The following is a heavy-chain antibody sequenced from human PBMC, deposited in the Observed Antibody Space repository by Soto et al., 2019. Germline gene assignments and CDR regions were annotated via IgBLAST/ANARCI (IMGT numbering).Heavy chain of an antibody. CDR3: ATGLSDFWSGSRGYWDY. Sequence: TLSLTFTVSGGSVSSGDYYWSWIRQPPGKGLEWIGYIYYNGNTYYNPSLKSRVIISVDTPRNQFSLKLTSVTAADTAVYYCATGLSDFWSGSRGYWDYWGQGALVTVSS. CDR2: IYYNGNT. CDR1: GGSVSSGDYY. D-gene: IGHD3-3*01. V-gene: IGHV4-30-4*01. J-gene: IGHJ4*02.